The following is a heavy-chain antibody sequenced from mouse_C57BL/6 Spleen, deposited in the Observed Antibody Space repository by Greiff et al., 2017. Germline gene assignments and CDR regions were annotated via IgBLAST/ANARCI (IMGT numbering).Heavy chain of an antibody. V-gene: IGHV1-5*01. CDR3: SRCDGYGGY. J-gene: IGHJ2*01. CDR1: GYTFTSYW. Sequence: EVQLQQSGPVLARPGASVKMSCKTSGYTFTSYWMHWVKQRPGQGLEWIGAIYPGNSDTSYNQKFKGKAKLTADTSASTAYMELSSLTNEDSAVYYCSRCDGYGGYWGQGTTLTVSS. D-gene: IGHD2-3*01. CDR2: IYPGNSDT.